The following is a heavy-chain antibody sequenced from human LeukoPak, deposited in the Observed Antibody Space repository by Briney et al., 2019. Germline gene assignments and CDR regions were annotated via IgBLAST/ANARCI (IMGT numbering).Heavy chain of an antibody. CDR2: IYFNGGCT. Sequence: SETLSLTCTVSGGSITNTISYWAWMRQSPGKGLEWIGSIYFNGGCTYYNPSLKTRATLLLDTSRNQFSLNLRSVTAADTGVYYCARPMYNSWDRFDPWGQGTQVTVSS. D-gene: IGHD2/OR15-2a*01. J-gene: IGHJ5*02. CDR3: ARPMYNSWDRFDP. CDR1: GGSITNTISY. V-gene: IGHV4-39*01.